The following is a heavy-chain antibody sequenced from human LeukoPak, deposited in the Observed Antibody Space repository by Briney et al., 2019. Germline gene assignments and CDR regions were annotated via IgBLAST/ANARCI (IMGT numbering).Heavy chain of an antibody. Sequence: GGSLRLSCAASGFTFSSYSMNWVRQAPGKGLEWVSSISSSSSYIYYADSVKGRFTISRDNAKNSLYLQMNSLRAEDTAVYYCARDLAGYSSGWYRGEFDYWGQGTPVTVSS. CDR3: ARDLAGYSSGWYRGEFDY. J-gene: IGHJ4*02. CDR1: GFTFSSYS. D-gene: IGHD6-19*01. V-gene: IGHV3-21*01. CDR2: ISSSSSYI.